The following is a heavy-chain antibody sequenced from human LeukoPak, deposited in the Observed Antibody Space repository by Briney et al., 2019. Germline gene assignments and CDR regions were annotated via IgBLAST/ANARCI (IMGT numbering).Heavy chain of an antibody. CDR1: GGTFSSYA. D-gene: IGHD4-17*01. CDR2: IIPIFGTA. J-gene: IGHJ4*02. CDR3: ATAPHYGKKLQSFDY. Sequence: GASVKVSCKASGGTFSSYAISWVRQAPGQGLEWMGGIIPIFGTANYAQKFQGRVTITADESTSTAYMELNSLRSEDTAVYYCATAPHYGKKLQSFDYWGQGTLVTVSS. V-gene: IGHV1-69*13.